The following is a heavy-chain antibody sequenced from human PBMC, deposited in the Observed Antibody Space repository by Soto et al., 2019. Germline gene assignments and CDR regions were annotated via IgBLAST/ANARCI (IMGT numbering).Heavy chain of an antibody. Sequence: PGGSLRLSCAASGFTFSSYGMHWVRQAPGKGLEWVAVISYDGSNKYYADSVKGRFTISRDNSKNTLYLQMNSLRAEDTAVYYCAKAPGWELLPDYYYGMDVWGQGTTVTVSS. V-gene: IGHV3-30*18. D-gene: IGHD1-26*01. CDR1: GFTFSSYG. J-gene: IGHJ6*02. CDR3: AKAPGWELLPDYYYGMDV. CDR2: ISYDGSNK.